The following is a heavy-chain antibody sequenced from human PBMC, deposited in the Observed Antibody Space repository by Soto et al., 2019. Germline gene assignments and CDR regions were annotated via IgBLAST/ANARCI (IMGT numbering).Heavy chain of an antibody. Sequence: QVQLVESGGGVVQPGRSLRLSCAASGFTFSSYAMHWVRQAPGKGLEWVAVISYDGSNKYYADSVKGRFTISRDNSKNTLYLQMSSLRAEDTAVYYCSKLVGATVVSDYWGQGTLVIVSS. J-gene: IGHJ4*02. D-gene: IGHD1-26*01. CDR3: SKLVGATVVSDY. CDR2: ISYDGSNK. CDR1: GFTFSSYA. V-gene: IGHV3-30-3*01.